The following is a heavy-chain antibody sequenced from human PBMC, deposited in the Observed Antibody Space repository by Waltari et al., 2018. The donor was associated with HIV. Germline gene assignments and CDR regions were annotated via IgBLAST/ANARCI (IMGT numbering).Heavy chain of an antibody. CDR1: GFDFSSAW. Sequence: EVHLVESGGGLVKPGGSLRLSCAASGFDFSSAWMSWVRPAPGQGLEWVGRLKSATDGGTTDSAAPVKDRFSMSRDDSKNTLYLQMNSLKTEDTAMYYCAASFYDSSGYRYWGQGTLVTVSS. D-gene: IGHD3-22*01. J-gene: IGHJ4*02. CDR2: LKSATDGGTT. CDR3: AASFYDSSGYRY. V-gene: IGHV3-15*01.